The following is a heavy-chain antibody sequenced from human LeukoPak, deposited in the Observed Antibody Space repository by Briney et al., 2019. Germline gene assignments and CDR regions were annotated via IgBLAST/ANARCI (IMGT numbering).Heavy chain of an antibody. CDR3: ARYCSGGSCDDGFDI. CDR2: IYYSGST. D-gene: IGHD2-15*01. J-gene: IGHJ3*02. CDR1: GGSISRYY. Sequence: SETLSLTCTVSGGSISRYYWSWLRQPPGKGLEWIGYIYYSGSTNYNPSLKSRVTMSVDTSKNQFSLKLTSVTAADTAIYYCARYCSGGSCDDGFDIWGQGTMVTVSS. V-gene: IGHV4-59*08.